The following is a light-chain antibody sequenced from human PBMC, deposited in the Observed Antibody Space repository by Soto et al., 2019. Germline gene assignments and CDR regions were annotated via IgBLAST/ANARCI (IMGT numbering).Light chain of an antibody. Sequence: DIQMTQSPSTLSASVGDTVTVTCRASQSVSGWLAWYQQKPGEAPKRLIYSASSLQSGVPSRFSGSGSGTEFTLTISSLQPEDFTTYFCLQHNSYPWTFGQGTKVDIK. CDR2: SAS. CDR1: QSVSGW. V-gene: IGKV1-5*01. J-gene: IGKJ1*01. CDR3: LQHNSYPWT.